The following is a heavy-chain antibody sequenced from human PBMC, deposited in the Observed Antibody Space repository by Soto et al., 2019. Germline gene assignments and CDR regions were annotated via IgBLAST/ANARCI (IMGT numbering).Heavy chain of an antibody. D-gene: IGHD3-22*01. CDR2: IYYSGST. V-gene: IGHV4-30-4*01. J-gene: IGHJ4*02. CDR3: ARESGYFETSAYAPADY. CDR1: GGSISSGDYY. Sequence: QVQLQESGPGLVKPSQTLSLTCTVSGGSISSGDYYWSWIRQPPGKGLEWIGSIYYSGSTYYNPSLTIRVTIAIDTYTSKNQFSLRLSSVTAADTAIYYCARESGYFETSAYAPADYWGEGTLVTVSS.